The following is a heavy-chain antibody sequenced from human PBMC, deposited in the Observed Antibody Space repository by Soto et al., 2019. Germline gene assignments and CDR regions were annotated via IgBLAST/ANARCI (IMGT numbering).Heavy chain of an antibody. J-gene: IGHJ4*02. Sequence: QVQLQESGPGLVMPSQTLSLTCAVSGGSIDDINSYWTWIRQSPGRSPEWIGYIHNTGNTFYSPSLKRRLAISIDRSKSQFSLKLSAVTAADTAFYYCARSTYGEGCPHFFADWGQGTLVTVSS. D-gene: IGHD3-10*01. CDR2: IHNTGNT. V-gene: IGHV4-30-4*01. CDR1: GGSIDDINSY. CDR3: ARSTYGEGCPHFFAD.